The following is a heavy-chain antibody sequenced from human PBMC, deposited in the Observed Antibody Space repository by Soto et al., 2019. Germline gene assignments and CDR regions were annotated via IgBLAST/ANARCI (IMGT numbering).Heavy chain of an antibody. CDR1: GYTFTSYG. J-gene: IGHJ5*02. CDR3: ARDLGYCSGGSCWNWFDP. Sequence: ASVKVSCKASGYTFTSYGISWVRQAPGQGLEWMGWISAYNGNTNYAQKLQGRVTMTTATSTSTAYMELRILRSDDTAVYYFARDLGYCSGGSCWNWFDPWGQGTLVTVSS. CDR2: ISAYNGNT. D-gene: IGHD2-15*01. V-gene: IGHV1-18*01.